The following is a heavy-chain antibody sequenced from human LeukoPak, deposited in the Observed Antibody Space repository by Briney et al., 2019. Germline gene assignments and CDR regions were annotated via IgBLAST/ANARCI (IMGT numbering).Heavy chain of an antibody. CDR1: GFTFSSYA. CDR3: AKVTDGYNFFDY. Sequence: PGGSLRLSCAASGFTFSSYAMSWVRQAPGKGLEWVSTVSGSGGYTYYADSVKGGFTISRDNSKNTLYLQMSSLRAEDTAIYYCAKVTDGYNFFDYWGQGTLVTVSS. J-gene: IGHJ4*02. D-gene: IGHD5-24*01. V-gene: IGHV3-23*01. CDR2: VSGSGGYT.